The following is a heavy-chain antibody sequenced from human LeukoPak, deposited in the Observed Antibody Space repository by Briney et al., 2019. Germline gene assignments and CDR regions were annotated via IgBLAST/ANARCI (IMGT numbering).Heavy chain of an antibody. V-gene: IGHV4-4*07. Sequence: PSETLSLTCTVSGGSISSYYWSWIRQPAGKGLEWIGRIYTSGCTNYNPSLKSRVTMSVDTSKNQFSLKLSSVTAADTAVYYCARDYYDSSGTRSDYWGQGTLVTVSS. CDR3: ARDYYDSSGTRSDY. J-gene: IGHJ4*02. CDR2: IYTSGCT. D-gene: IGHD3-22*01. CDR1: GGSISSYY.